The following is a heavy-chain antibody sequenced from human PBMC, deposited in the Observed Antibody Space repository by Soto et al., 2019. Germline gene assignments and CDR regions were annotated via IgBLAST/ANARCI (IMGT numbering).Heavy chain of an antibody. CDR2: INHSGST. J-gene: IGHJ4*02. V-gene: IGHV4-34*01. Sequence: PSETLSLTCAVYGGSFSGHYWSWLRQPPGKGLEWIGEINHSGSTNYNPSLKSRVTISVDTSKNQFSLKLSSVTAADTAVYYCAKISGTAGVDYWGQGTLVTVSS. CDR3: AKISGTAGVDY. CDR1: GGSFSGHY. D-gene: IGHD1-20*01.